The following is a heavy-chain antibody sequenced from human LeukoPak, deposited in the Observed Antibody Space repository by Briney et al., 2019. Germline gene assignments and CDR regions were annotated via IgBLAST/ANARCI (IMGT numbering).Heavy chain of an antibody. Sequence: EGSLRLSCAASGFTFSSYWMSWVRQAPGKGLEWVANIKQDGSEKYYVDSVKGRFTISRDNAKNSLYLQMNSLRAEDTAVYYCASRGYCSGGSCFNNYYFDYWGQGTLVTVSS. CDR1: GFTFSSYW. D-gene: IGHD2-15*01. J-gene: IGHJ4*02. V-gene: IGHV3-7*01. CDR3: ASRGYCSGGSCFNNYYFDY. CDR2: IKQDGSEK.